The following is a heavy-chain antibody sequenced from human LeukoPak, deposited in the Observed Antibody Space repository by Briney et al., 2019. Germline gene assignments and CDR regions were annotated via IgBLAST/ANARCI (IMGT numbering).Heavy chain of an antibody. CDR3: ARRSGGFDF. V-gene: IGHV4-4*02. Sequence: SETLSLTCAVSGGSISSNNWWGWVRQSPGKGLEWIGEIYHSGSTNYNPSLKIRVTISIDKSKSQFSLKLTSVTAADTAVYYCARRSGGFDFWGQGTLVTVSS. CDR2: IYHSGST. J-gene: IGHJ4*02. D-gene: IGHD3-10*01. CDR1: GGSISSNNW.